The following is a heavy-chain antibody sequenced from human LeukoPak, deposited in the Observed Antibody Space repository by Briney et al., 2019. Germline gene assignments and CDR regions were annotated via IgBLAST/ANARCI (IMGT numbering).Heavy chain of an antibody. Sequence: PGGSLRLSCAASGFTFSSYAMSWVRQAPGKGLEWVSAISGSGGSTYYADSVKGRFTISRDNTKNTLYLQMNSLRAEDTAVYYCAKVYEGATEYYFDYWGQGTLVTVSS. V-gene: IGHV3-23*01. J-gene: IGHJ4*02. CDR3: AKVYEGATEYYFDY. CDR1: GFTFSSYA. CDR2: ISGSGGST. D-gene: IGHD1-26*01.